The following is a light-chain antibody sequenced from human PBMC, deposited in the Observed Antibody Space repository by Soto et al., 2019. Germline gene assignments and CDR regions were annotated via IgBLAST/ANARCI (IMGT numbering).Light chain of an antibody. V-gene: IGLV1-40*01. J-gene: IGLJ3*02. CDR2: GNS. Sequence: QPVLTQPPSVSGAPGQRVTISCTGSSSNIGAGYDVHWYQQLPGTAPKILIYGNSNRPSGVPDRFSGSKSGTSASLAITGLQAEDEAEYYCQSYDSSLSGWVFGGGTKLTVL. CDR3: QSYDSSLSGWV. CDR1: SSNIGAGYD.